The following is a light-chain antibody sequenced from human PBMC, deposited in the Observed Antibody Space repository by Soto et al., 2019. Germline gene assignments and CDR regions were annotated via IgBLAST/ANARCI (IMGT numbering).Light chain of an antibody. CDR3: QQYNNWPRT. J-gene: IGKJ1*01. Sequence: EIVMTQSPATLSVSPGGRATLSCRASQIVSSNLAWYQQKPGQAPRLLIYGASTRATGIPARFSGSGSGTEFTLTISSLQSEDFAVYYCQQYNNWPRTFGQGTKVDIK. V-gene: IGKV3-15*01. CDR1: QIVSSN. CDR2: GAS.